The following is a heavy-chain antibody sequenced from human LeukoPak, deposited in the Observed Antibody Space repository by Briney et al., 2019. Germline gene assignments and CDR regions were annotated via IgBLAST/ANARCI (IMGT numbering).Heavy chain of an antibody. CDR3: AHSDVLRVYAPCFDY. D-gene: IGHD2-8*01. J-gene: IGHJ4*02. CDR2: IYWDDDK. V-gene: IGHV2-5*02. CDR1: GFSLSTSGVG. Sequence: SGPTLVKPTQTLTLTCTFSGFSLSTSGVGVGWIRQPPGKALEWLALIYWDDDKRYSPSLKSRLTITKDTSKNQVVLTMTNMDPVDTATYDCAHSDVLRVYAPCFDYWGQGTLVTVSS.